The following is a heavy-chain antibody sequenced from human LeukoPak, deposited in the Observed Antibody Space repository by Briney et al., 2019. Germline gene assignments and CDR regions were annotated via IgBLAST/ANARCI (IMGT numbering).Heavy chain of an antibody. CDR3: AKDSETTASGTFDY. CDR2: ISEDGINK. Sequence: PGGSLRLSCASSGFTFSNYGMHCVRQAPGKGLEWVAGISEDGINKYYADSVKARFTISRDNSNNTLFLQMNNLRADDTAVYYCAKDSETTASGTFDYWGQGALVTVSS. CDR1: GFTFSNYG. V-gene: IGHV3-30*18. D-gene: IGHD6-13*01. J-gene: IGHJ4*02.